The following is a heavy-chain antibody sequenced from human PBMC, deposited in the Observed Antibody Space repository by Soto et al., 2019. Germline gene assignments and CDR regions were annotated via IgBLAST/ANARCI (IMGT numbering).Heavy chain of an antibody. V-gene: IGHV1-58*01. Sequence: GASVKVSCKASGLIFTSSSVQWVRQARGQRLEWVGWITVGTGNTNYAQKFQERVTVTRDMSTSTAYMELSNLRSEDTAVYYCAAGDSSGYYGGWGQGTQVTVS. D-gene: IGHD3-22*01. CDR2: ITVGTGNT. CDR3: AAGDSSGYYGG. J-gene: IGHJ4*02. CDR1: GLIFTSSS.